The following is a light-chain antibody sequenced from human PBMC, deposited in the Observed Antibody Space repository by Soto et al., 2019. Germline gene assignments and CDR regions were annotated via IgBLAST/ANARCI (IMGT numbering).Light chain of an antibody. CDR3: HQYSSYPWT. J-gene: IGKJ1*01. Sequence: IQMTQSPSSLSASVGDRVTITCRASQSLNRWLAWYQQKPGKAPNLLIHEASNLEDGVPSRFSGRVSGTEFTLTISSLQPDDCATYDCHQYSSYPWTFGQGTKVDIK. CDR1: QSLNRW. CDR2: EAS. V-gene: IGKV1-5*03.